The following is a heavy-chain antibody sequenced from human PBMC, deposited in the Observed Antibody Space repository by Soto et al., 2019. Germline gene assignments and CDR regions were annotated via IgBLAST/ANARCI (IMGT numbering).Heavy chain of an antibody. Sequence: SVKVSCKASGYTFTSYYMHWVRQAPGQGLEWMGIINPSGGSTSYAQKFQGRVTMTRDTSTNTVYMELSSLRSEDTAVYYCARPRYCSGGSCYVDLDYWGQGTLVTVSS. CDR2: INPSGGST. CDR3: ARPRYCSGGSCYVDLDY. J-gene: IGHJ4*02. D-gene: IGHD2-15*01. V-gene: IGHV1-46*03. CDR1: GYTFTSYY.